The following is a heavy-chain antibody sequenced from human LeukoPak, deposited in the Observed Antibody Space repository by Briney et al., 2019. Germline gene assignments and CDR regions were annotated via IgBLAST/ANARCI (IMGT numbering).Heavy chain of an antibody. CDR3: ARDLFGEAV. J-gene: IGHJ3*01. V-gene: IGHV4-61*01. D-gene: IGHD3-3*01. CDR1: GGSISSGSYY. Sequence: SQTLSLTCTVSGGSISSGSYYWSWIRQPPGKGLEWIGYIYYSGSTNYNPSLKSRVTISVDTSKNQFSLKLSSVTAADTAVYYCARDLFGEAVWGQGTMVTVSS. CDR2: IYYSGST.